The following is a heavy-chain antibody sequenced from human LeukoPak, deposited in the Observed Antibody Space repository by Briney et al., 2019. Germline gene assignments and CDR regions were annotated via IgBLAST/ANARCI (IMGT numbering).Heavy chain of an antibody. Sequence: GGSLRLSCAASGFTFSSYAMHWVRQAPGTGLEWVAVIPYDGSNKYYADSVKGRFTISRDNSKNTLYLQMNSLRAEDTAVYYCASNIAVAGSRWDYYYGMDVWGQGTTVTVSS. V-gene: IGHV3-30-3*01. J-gene: IGHJ6*02. CDR3: ASNIAVAGSRWDYYYGMDV. CDR2: IPYDGSNK. D-gene: IGHD6-19*01. CDR1: GFTFSSYA.